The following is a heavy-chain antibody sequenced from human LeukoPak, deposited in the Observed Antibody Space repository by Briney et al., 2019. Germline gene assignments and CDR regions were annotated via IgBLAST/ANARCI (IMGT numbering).Heavy chain of an antibody. V-gene: IGHV1-69*05. CDR2: IIPIFGTA. D-gene: IGHD1-26*01. J-gene: IGHJ5*02. CDR3: ARDHPGRATAENWFDP. CDR1: GGTFSSYA. Sequence: SVKVSCKASGGTFSSYAISWVRQAPGQGLEWMGRIIPIFGTANYAQKFQGRVTITTDESTSTAYMELSSLRSEDTAVYYCARDHPGRATAENWFDPWGQGTLVTVSS.